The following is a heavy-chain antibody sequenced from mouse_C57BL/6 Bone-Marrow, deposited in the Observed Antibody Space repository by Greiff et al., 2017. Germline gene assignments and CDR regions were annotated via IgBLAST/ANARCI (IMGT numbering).Heavy chain of an antibody. CDR2: ISTYYGDA. D-gene: IGHD1-1*01. J-gene: IGHJ3*01. CDR3: AKQDRGILRVAY. CDR1: GYPFTDYA. V-gene: IGHV1-67*01. Sequence: VQLQQSGPELVRPGVSVKISCKGSGYPFTDYAMHWVKQSHAKGLEWIGVISTYYGDASYNQKFKDKATLTVDKSSSTAYMELARLTSEDSAVYYCAKQDRGILRVAYWGQGTLVTVSA.